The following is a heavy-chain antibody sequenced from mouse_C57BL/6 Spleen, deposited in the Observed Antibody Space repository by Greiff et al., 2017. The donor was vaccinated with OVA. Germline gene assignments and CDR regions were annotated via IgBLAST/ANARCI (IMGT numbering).Heavy chain of an antibody. J-gene: IGHJ1*03. Sequence: VQLQQSGPELVKPGASVKISCKASGYAFSSSWMNWVKQRPGKGLEWIGRIYPGDGDTNYNGKFKGKATLTADKSSSTAYMQLSSLTSEDSAVYFCASYNDYDPSYWYCDVWGTGTTVTVSS. CDR1: GYAFSSSW. V-gene: IGHV1-82*01. D-gene: IGHD2-4*01. CDR3: ASYNDYDPSYWYCDV. CDR2: IYPGDGDT.